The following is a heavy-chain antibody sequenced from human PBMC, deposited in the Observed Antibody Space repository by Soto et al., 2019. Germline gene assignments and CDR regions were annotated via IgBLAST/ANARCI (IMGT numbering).Heavy chain of an antibody. CDR2: IHHTDGS. D-gene: IGHD2-15*01. CDR3: ARHGGFSFDY. Sequence: QVQLQESGPGLVNPSGTLSLTCAISGGSVSTINWWSWVRQPPGKGLEWIGEIHHTDGSHYNPSLKRRVSISVDKSKNQISLQLTSVTAADTAVYYCARHGGFSFDYWGQGTLVTVSS. J-gene: IGHJ4*02. CDR1: GGSVSTINW. V-gene: IGHV4-4*02.